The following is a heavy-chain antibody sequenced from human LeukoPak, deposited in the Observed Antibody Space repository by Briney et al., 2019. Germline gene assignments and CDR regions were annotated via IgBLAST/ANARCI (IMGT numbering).Heavy chain of an antibody. J-gene: IGHJ6*02. CDR3: ARELPPYYDIPNSNLQYYYYGMDV. CDR2: ISYDGSNK. Sequence: PGGSLRLSCAASGFTFSSYAMHWVRQAPGKGLEWVAVISYDGSNKYYADSVKGRFTISRDNSKNTLYLQMNSLRAEDTAVYYCARELPPYYDIPNSNLQYYYYGMDVWGQGTTVTVSS. D-gene: IGHD3-9*01. V-gene: IGHV3-30*04. CDR1: GFTFSSYA.